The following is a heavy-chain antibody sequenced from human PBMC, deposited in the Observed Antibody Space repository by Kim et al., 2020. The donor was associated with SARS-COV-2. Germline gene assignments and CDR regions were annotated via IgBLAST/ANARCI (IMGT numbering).Heavy chain of an antibody. CDR3: ARDYHFWNDYYFDY. V-gene: IGHV3-66*01. Sequence: GGSLRPSCAASGFTVSSNYMSWVRQAPGKGLEWVSVIYSGGSTYYADSVKGRFTISRDNSTNTLYLQMNSLGAEDTAVYYCARDYHFWNDYYFDYWGQGTLVTVSS. CDR2: IYSGGST. D-gene: IGHD1-1*01. CDR1: GFTVSSNY. J-gene: IGHJ4*02.